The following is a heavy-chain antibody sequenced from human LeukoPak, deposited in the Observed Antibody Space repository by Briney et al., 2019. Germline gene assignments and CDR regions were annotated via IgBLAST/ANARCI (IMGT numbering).Heavy chain of an antibody. D-gene: IGHD3-16*01. J-gene: IGHJ1*01. CDR3: ATRGDKIYFQH. CDR1: GGTFSSYA. Sequence: SVKVSCKASGGTFSSYAISWVRQAPGQGLEWMGGIIPIFGTANYAQKFQGRVTITADKSTSTAYMELSSLRSEDTAVYYCATRGDKIYFQHWGQGTLVTVSS. CDR2: IIPIFGTA. V-gene: IGHV1-69*06.